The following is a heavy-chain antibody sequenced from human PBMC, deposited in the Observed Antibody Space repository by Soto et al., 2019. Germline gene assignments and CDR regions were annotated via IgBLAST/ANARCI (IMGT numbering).Heavy chain of an antibody. CDR3: ARDRDNWNYVDKSRFDS. D-gene: IGHD1-7*01. V-gene: IGHV4-34*01. J-gene: IGHJ5*01. CDR2: INHSGST. CDR1: GGSFSGYY. Sequence: PSETLSLTCAVYGGSFSGYYWSWIRQPPGKGLEWIGEINHSGSTNYNPSLKSRVTISVDTSKNQFSLKLSSVTAADTAVYYCARDRDNWNYVDKSRFDSWGQGILVTVSS.